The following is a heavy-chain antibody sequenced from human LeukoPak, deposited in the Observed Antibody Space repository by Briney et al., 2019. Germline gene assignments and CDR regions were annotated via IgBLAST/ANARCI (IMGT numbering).Heavy chain of an antibody. CDR2: ISYDGSKK. CDR1: GFTFSNYA. CDR3: GRAYDFSRH. D-gene: IGHD3-3*01. J-gene: IGHJ4*02. Sequence: GGSLRLSCAASGFTFSNYAMHWVRQAPGKGLEWVAVISYDGSKKDYADSVKGRFTISRDNAKNSLYLQMNSLRAEDTALYYCGRAYDFSRHWGQGTLVTVSS. V-gene: IGHV3-30*04.